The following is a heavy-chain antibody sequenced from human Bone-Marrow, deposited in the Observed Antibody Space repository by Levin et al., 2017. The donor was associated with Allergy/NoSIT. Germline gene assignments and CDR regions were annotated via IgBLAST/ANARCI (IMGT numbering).Heavy chain of an antibody. CDR2: IYSGGST. CDR3: ARLPTTSTIDY. D-gene: IGHD5-12*01. CDR1: GFTVSSNY. Sequence: GGSLLSCAASGFTVSSNYMSWVRQAPGKGLEWVSVIYSGGSTYYADSVKGRFTISRDNSKNTLYLQMNSLRAEDTAVYYCARLPTTSTIDYWGQGTLVTVSS. V-gene: IGHV3-53*01. J-gene: IGHJ4*02.